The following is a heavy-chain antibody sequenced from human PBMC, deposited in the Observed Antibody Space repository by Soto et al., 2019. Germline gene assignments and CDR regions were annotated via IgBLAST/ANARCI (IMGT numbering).Heavy chain of an antibody. V-gene: IGHV1-18*01. D-gene: IGHD1-26*01. CDR2: VSAYNRNT. Sequence: QVQLVQSGPEVKKPGASVKVSCKGSGYTFSNYGVTWVRQAPGQGLERLGWVSAYNRNTDYAQKFQXRAPLTIAPSTNTAYLELRGLTPDGTAVYYCARERRWEPLLYWGQGTL. CDR1: GYTFSNYG. J-gene: IGHJ4*02. CDR3: ARERRWEPLLY.